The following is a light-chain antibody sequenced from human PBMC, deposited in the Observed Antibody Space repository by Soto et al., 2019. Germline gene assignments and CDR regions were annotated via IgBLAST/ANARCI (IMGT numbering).Light chain of an antibody. CDR3: QQRSVLPST. Sequence: EIVLTQSPATLSLSPGERAALSCRASQSVSSYLAWYHQKPGQAPSLLIYDASKRAPGIPARFTGSGSGTDFTLTISSLEPEDFAGDFCQQRSVLPSTFGGGTKVEI. V-gene: IGKV3-11*01. J-gene: IGKJ4*01. CDR2: DAS. CDR1: QSVSSY.